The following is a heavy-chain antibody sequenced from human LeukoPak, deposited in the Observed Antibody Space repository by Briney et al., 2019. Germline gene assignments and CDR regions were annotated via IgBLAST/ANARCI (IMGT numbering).Heavy chain of an antibody. D-gene: IGHD6-19*01. J-gene: IGHJ5*02. Sequence: SETLSLTCTVSGGSISSYYWSWLRQPPGKGLEWIGYIYYSGSTNYNPSLKSRVTISVDTSKNQFSLKLSSVTAADTAVYYCARAPRGWNWFDPWGQGTLVTVSS. CDR3: ARAPRGWNWFDP. CDR1: GGSISSYY. V-gene: IGHV4-59*01. CDR2: IYYSGST.